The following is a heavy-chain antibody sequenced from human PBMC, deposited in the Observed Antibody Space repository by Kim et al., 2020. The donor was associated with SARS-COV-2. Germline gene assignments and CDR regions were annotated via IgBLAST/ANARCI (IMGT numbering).Heavy chain of an antibody. D-gene: IGHD6-13*01. J-gene: IGHJ6*02. V-gene: IGHV3-33*01. CDR3: AREASSSWLVYYYYGMDV. Sequence: GGSLRLSCAASGFTFSSYGMHWVRQAPGKGLEWVAVIWYDGSNKYYADSVKGRFTISRDNSKNTLYLQMNSLRAEDTAVYYCAREASSSWLVYYYYGMDVWGQGTTVTVSS. CDR2: IWYDGSNK. CDR1: GFTFSSYG.